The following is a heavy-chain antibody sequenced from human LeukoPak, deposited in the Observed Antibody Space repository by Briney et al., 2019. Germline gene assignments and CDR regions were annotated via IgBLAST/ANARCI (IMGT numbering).Heavy chain of an antibody. CDR2: IYPADSDT. D-gene: IGHD4-17*01. Sequence: GESLKISCKGSGYSFTNQWIGWVRQMPGKGLEWMGIIYPADSDTRYRPSFQGQVTISVDKSITTAYLQWSSLKASDTAMYYCARHLGATVNTLYYFDYWGQGTLVTVSS. J-gene: IGHJ4*02. CDR1: GYSFTNQW. CDR3: ARHLGATVNTLYYFDY. V-gene: IGHV5-51*01.